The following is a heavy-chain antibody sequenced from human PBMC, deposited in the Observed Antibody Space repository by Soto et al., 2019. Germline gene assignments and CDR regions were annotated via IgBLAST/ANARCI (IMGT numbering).Heavy chain of an antibody. Sequence: ASVKVSCKASGYTFTSYDINWGRQATGQGLEWMGWMNPNSGNTGYAQKFQGRVTMTRNTSISTAYMELSSLRSEDTAVYYCARGRGRTTVRGGDYWGQGTLVTVSS. D-gene: IGHD4-17*01. CDR3: ARGRGRTTVRGGDY. CDR2: MNPNSGNT. J-gene: IGHJ4*02. CDR1: GYTFTSYD. V-gene: IGHV1-8*01.